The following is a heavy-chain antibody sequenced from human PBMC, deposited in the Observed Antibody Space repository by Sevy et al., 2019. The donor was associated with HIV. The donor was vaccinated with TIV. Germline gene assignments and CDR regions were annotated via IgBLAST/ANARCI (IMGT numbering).Heavy chain of an antibody. CDR2: INPNSGVT. CDR1: GYTFTGYY. J-gene: IGHJ5*01. CDR3: ARTRGNFYSGAHDS. V-gene: IGHV1-2*02. Sequence: ASVKVSCKASGYTFTGYYMHWVRQAPGQGLEWVGWINPNSGVTKFAQKFQGRVTMTRDTSISTAYMELSRLNSDDTAVYHCARTRGNFYSGAHDSWGQGTLVTVSS. D-gene: IGHD2-15*01.